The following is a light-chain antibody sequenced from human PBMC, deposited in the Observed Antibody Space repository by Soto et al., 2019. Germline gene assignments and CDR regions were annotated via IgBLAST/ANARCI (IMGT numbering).Light chain of an antibody. V-gene: IGLV2-8*01. CDR2: EVS. CDR3: SSHAGSNNLV. J-gene: IGLJ1*01. Sequence: QSVLTQPPSASGSPGQSVTISCTGTSSDVGGYNYVSWYQQEPGKAPKLMIYEVSKRPSGVPARFSGSKSGNTASLTVSGLQAEDEADYYSSSHAGSNNLVFGTGTKVTVL. CDR1: SSDVGGYNY.